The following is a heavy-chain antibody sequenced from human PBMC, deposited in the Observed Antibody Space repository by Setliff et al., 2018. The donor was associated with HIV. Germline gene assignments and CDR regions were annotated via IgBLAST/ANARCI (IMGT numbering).Heavy chain of an antibody. V-gene: IGHV4-39*01. CDR2: IYYSGST. D-gene: IGHD6-19*01. J-gene: IGHJ4*02. Sequence: PGGSLRLSCAASGFTFSSYSMNWVRQSPGRGLEWIGSIYYSGSTYYNSSLKSRVTIFVDTSKNQLSLKLRSVTAADTAVYYCARLGRGIAVAGTRIDYWGRGTLVTVLL. CDR1: GFTFSSYSMN. CDR3: ARLGRGIAVAGTRIDY.